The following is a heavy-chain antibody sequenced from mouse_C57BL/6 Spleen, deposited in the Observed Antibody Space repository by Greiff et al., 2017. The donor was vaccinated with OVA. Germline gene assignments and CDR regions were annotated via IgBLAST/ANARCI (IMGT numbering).Heavy chain of an antibody. V-gene: IGHV1-7*01. CDR2: INPSSGYT. CDR1: GYTFTSYW. J-gene: IGHJ4*01. Sequence: QVQLQQSGAELAKPGASVKLSCKASGYTFTSYWMHWVKQRPGQGLEWIGYINPSSGYTKYNQKFKDKATLTADKSSSTAYMQLSSLTYEDSAVYYCARSRDGYYYAMDYWGQGTSVTVSS. D-gene: IGHD2-3*01. CDR3: ARSRDGYYYAMDY.